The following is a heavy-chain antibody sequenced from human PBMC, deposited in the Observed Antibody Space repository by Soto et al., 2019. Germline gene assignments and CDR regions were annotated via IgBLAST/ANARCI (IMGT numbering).Heavy chain of an antibody. CDR3: ARETLEYSSSLPPYYYYYMDV. CDR1: GGSISSYY. J-gene: IGHJ6*03. V-gene: IGHV4-59*01. Sequence: SETLSLTCTVSGGSISSYYWSWIRQPPGKGLEWIGYIYYSGSTNYNPSLKSRVTISVDTSKNQFSLKLSSVTAADTAVYYCARETLEYSSSLPPYYYYYMDVWGKGTTVTVSS. CDR2: IYYSGST. D-gene: IGHD6-6*01.